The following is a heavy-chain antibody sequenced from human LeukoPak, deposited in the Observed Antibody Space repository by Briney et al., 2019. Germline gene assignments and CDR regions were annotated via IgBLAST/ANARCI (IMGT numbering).Heavy chain of an antibody. CDR3: ARGKGYYYDSSGYSY. CDR2: INHSGST. CDR1: GGSFSGYY. V-gene: IGHV4-34*01. J-gene: IGHJ4*02. Sequence: SETLSLTCAVYGGSFSGYYWSWIRQPPGKGLEWIGEINHSGSTNYNPSLKSRVTISVDTSKNQFSLKLSSVTAADTAVYYCARGKGYYYDSSGYSYWGQGTLVTVSS. D-gene: IGHD3-22*01.